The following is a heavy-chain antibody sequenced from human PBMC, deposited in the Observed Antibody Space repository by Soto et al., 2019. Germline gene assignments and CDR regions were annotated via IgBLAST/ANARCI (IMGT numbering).Heavy chain of an antibody. J-gene: IGHJ6*02. CDR2: ISGSGDGT. D-gene: IGHD2-8*01. V-gene: IGHV3-23*01. CDR3: TKSRRSVLMVYGFGGMDV. CDR1: GFSVSDYA. Sequence: PGGSLRLSCAASGFSVSDYAMSWVRQAPGKGLEWVSSISGSGDGTYYGDSVKGRFTLSRDTSQKTLYLPMNNLRGEDTAVYFCTKSRRSVLMVYGFGGMDVWGRGTTVTVSS.